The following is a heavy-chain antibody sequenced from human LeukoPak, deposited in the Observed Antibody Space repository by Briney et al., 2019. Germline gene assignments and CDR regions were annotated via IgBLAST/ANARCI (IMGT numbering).Heavy chain of an antibody. V-gene: IGHV3-30*18. J-gene: IGHJ4*02. Sequence: PEGSLRLSCAASGFTFSSYGMHWVRQAPGKGLEWVAVISYDGSNKYYADSVKGRFTISRDNSKNTLYLQMNSLRAEDTAVYYCAKDEITPLWGQGTLVTVSS. D-gene: IGHD3-16*01. CDR2: ISYDGSNK. CDR1: GFTFSSYG. CDR3: AKDEITPL.